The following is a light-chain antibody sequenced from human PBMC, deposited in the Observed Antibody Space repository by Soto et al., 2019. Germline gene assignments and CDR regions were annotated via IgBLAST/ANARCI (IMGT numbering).Light chain of an antibody. CDR2: HAS. CDR1: QNIRRN. V-gene: IGKV3-15*01. CDR3: QQYENWPPVT. J-gene: IGKJ4*01. Sequence: EIVMTQSPATLSVSPGERGTLSCRASQNIRRNLAWYQQKPGQAPRLLIYHASTRATGIPARFTGGGSGTEITLTISSLQSEDFALYYCQQYENWPPVTFGGGTKVDIK.